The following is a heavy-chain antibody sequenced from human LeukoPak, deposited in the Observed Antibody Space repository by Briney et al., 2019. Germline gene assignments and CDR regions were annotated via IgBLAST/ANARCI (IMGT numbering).Heavy chain of an antibody. CDR1: GFTFSSYG. D-gene: IGHD6-19*01. CDR2: ISYDGSNK. V-gene: IGHV3-30*03. J-gene: IGHJ4*02. CDR3: ARQFIAVAGTFDY. Sequence: GGSLRLSCAASGFTFSSYGMHWVRQAPGKGLEWVAVISYDGSNKYHADSVKGRFTISRDNSKNTLYLQMNSLRAEDTAVYYCARQFIAVAGTFDYWGQGTLVTVSS.